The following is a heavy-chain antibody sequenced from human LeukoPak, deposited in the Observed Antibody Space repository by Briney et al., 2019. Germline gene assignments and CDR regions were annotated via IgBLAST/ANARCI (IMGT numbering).Heavy chain of an antibody. V-gene: IGHV3-21*01. CDR2: ITTSSTYT. J-gene: IGHJ6*03. D-gene: IGHD1-26*01. Sequence: PGGSLRLSCESSGFSFSSYNMDWVRQTPGKGLEWISSITTSSTYTFYADSVKGRFTISRDNARNSLYLQMNSLRVEDTAVYYCARDPYSGTYGNTYYYYMDVWGKGTTVTISS. CDR1: GFSFSSYN. CDR3: ARDPYSGTYGNTYYYYMDV.